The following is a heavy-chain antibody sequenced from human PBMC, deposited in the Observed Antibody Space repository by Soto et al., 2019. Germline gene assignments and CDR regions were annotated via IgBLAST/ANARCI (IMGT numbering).Heavy chain of an antibody. CDR2: IGAYNGDT. Sequence: QVQLLQSGAEVRKPGASVKVSCKASGYTFTNYGITWVRQAPGQGLEWMGGIGAYNGDTHYTQRLQGRVTMTTDTSTSTAYMELRGLRSDDTAIYYCARARQLVGYFYYYMDVWGKGTTVTVSS. V-gene: IGHV1-18*01. D-gene: IGHD6-6*01. CDR3: ARARQLVGYFYYYMDV. J-gene: IGHJ6*03. CDR1: GYTFTNYG.